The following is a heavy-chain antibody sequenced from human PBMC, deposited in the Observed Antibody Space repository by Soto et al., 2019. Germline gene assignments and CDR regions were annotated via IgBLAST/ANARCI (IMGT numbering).Heavy chain of an antibody. Sequence: PSETLSLTCTVSGGSISSYYWSWIRQPPGKGLEWIGYIYYSGSTNYNPSLKRRVTISVDTSKNQFSLKLSSVTAADTAVDYCARHQEGGYDLATYSYYLDVWGKGTTVTVSS. CDR1: GGSISSYY. CDR2: IYYSGST. D-gene: IGHD5-12*01. CDR3: ARHQEGGYDLATYSYYLDV. J-gene: IGHJ6*03. V-gene: IGHV4-59*08.